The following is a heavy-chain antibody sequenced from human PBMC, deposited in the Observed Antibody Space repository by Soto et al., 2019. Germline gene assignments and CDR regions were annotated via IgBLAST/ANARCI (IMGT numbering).Heavy chain of an antibody. J-gene: IGHJ6*02. CDR1: GFTFSSYA. CDR3: ARDRLRYNWNDFPYYYYGRDV. Sequence: QVQLVESGGGVVQPGRSLRLSCAASGFTFSSYAMHWVRQAPGKGLEWVAVISYDGSNKYYADSVKGRFTISRDNSKNTLYLKMNSLRAEDTAVYYCARDRLRYNWNDFPYYYYGRDVWGQGTTVTVSS. D-gene: IGHD1-1*01. CDR2: ISYDGSNK. V-gene: IGHV3-30-3*01.